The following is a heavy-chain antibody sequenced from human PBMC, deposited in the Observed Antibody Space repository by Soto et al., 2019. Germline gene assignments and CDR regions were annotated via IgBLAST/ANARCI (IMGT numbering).Heavy chain of an antibody. J-gene: IGHJ4*02. D-gene: IGHD6-19*01. CDR1: GFTFRHHY. CDR2: ISGSGGRS. CDR3: AKDLSSGWYYFDY. Sequence: GGSRRLSCAASGFTFRHHYMSWIRQARGKGLEWVSGISGSGGRSYYADSVKGRFTISRDNSKSTLYLQMNSLRAEDTAVYYCAKDLSSGWYYFDYWGQGTLVTVSS. V-gene: IGHV3-23*01.